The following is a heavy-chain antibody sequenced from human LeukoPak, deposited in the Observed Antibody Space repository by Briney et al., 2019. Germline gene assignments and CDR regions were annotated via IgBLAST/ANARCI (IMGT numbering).Heavy chain of an antibody. V-gene: IGHV3-7*01. CDR1: GFTFSSYW. J-gene: IGHJ4*02. D-gene: IGHD4-11*01. CDR3: AKDRGWATVTTYDY. Sequence: PGGSLRLSCAASGFTFSSYWMTWVRQAPGKGLEWVANIKQDGSEKYYVDSVKGRFTISRDNAKNSLSLQMNSLRAEDTAVYYCAKDRGWATVTTYDYWGQGTLVTVSS. CDR2: IKQDGSEK.